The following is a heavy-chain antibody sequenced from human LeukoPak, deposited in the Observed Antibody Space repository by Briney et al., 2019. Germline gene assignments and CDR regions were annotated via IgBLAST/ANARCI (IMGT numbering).Heavy chain of an antibody. CDR3: ARDPQVGATRFAY. CDR1: GFTFSSYA. D-gene: IGHD1-26*01. V-gene: IGHV3-30*04. J-gene: IGHJ4*02. Sequence: GRSLRLSCAASGFTFSSYAMHWVRQAPGKGLEWVAVISYDGSNKYYADSVKGRFTISRDNSKNTLYLQMNSLRAEDTAVYYCARDPQVGATRFAYWRQGTLVTVSS. CDR2: ISYDGSNK.